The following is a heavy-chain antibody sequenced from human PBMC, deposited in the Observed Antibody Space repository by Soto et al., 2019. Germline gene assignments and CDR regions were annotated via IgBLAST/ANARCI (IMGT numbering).Heavy chain of an antibody. V-gene: IGHV4-38-2*01. CDR3: TRAERFPRSWFDP. CDR1: GYSITSGFY. D-gene: IGHD3-10*01. Sequence: SETLSLTCGVSGYSITSGFYWGWVRQSPGKGLEWIGTISYSAKTFYNPSLQSRITISLYTSNNQFSLKMTSVTAADPAMYFCTRAERFPRSWFDPLGPGTQVTVSS. J-gene: IGHJ5*02. CDR2: ISYSAKT.